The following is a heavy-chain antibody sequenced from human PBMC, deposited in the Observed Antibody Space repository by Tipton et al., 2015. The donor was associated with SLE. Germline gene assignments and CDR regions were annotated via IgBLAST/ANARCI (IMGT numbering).Heavy chain of an antibody. D-gene: IGHD1-1*01. Sequence: TLSLTCAVYGGSFSGYYWSWIRQPPGKGLEWIGEINHSGSTNYNPSLKSRVTISVDTSKNQFSLKLSSVTAAGTAVYYCARFYPERPNWYFDLWGRGTLVTVSS. J-gene: IGHJ2*01. CDR3: ARFYPERPNWYFDL. CDR1: GGSFSGYY. CDR2: INHSGST. V-gene: IGHV4-34*01.